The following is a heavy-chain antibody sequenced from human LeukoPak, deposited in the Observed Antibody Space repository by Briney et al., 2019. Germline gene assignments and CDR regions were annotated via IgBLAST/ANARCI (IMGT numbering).Heavy chain of an antibody. Sequence: GGSLRLSCAASGFTFSSYWMTWVRQAPGKGLEWVANINQDESEKYYVDSVKGRFTISRDNAKNSLYLQMNSLRAEDTALYYCARGSQGIVVVPAARVYYYYYMDVWGKGTTVTVSS. V-gene: IGHV3-7*01. D-gene: IGHD2-2*01. CDR3: ARGSQGIVVVPAARVYYYYYMDV. CDR2: INQDESEK. J-gene: IGHJ6*03. CDR1: GFTFSSYW.